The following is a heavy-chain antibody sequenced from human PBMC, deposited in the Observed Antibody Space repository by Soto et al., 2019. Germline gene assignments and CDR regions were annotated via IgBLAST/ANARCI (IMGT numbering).Heavy chain of an antibody. D-gene: IGHD5-12*01. J-gene: IGHJ3*02. CDR2: ISYDGSKK. CDR1: GFTFSSYG. V-gene: IGHV3-30*18. Sequence: QVQLVESGGGVVQPGRSLRLSCAATGFTFSSYGMHWVRQAPGKGREWVAVISYDGSKKYYADSVKGRLTISRDNSKNALYMQMNSLRGEDTAVYYCAKDNGSGCDWLRVGDASDIWGQGTMVTVSS. CDR3: AKDNGSGCDWLRVGDASDI.